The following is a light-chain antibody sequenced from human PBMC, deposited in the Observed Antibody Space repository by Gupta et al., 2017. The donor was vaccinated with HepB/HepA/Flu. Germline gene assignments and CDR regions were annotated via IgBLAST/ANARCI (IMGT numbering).Light chain of an antibody. J-gene: IGLJ2*01. CDR3: SSYTSSSTF. CDR1: SSDVGGYNY. V-gene: IGLV2-14*03. CDR2: DVR. Sequence: QSALTQPASVSGSPGQSITISCTGTSSDVGGYNYFSWYQQHPVKAPKLMIYDVRNRPSGVSNRFSGSKSGNTASLTISGPQAEDEDDYYCSSYTSSSTFFGGGTKLTVL.